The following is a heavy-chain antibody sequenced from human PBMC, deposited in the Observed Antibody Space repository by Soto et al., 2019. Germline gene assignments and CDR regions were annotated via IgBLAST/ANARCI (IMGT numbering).Heavy chain of an antibody. V-gene: IGHV4-61*08. Sequence: QVQLQESGPGLVKPSETLSLTCTVSGGSVSSGDYYWSWIRQPPGKGLEWIGYVSYSGNTFYKASLRSRLTISVDTSKNQFSMRLSSVTAADTAVYFCAREEQWPNRGGASGGRGTLVTVSS. CDR3: AREEQWPNRGGAS. CDR2: VSYSGNT. D-gene: IGHD6-19*01. J-gene: IGHJ4*02. CDR1: GGSVSSGDYY.